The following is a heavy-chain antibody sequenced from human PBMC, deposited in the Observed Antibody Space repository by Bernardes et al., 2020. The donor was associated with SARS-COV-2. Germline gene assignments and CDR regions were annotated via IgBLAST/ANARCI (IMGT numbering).Heavy chain of an antibody. CDR2: THYFGNT. CDR3: ASVFWDYYDSSGPVSPFDN. CDR1: GGSISRSNYY. Sequence: SETLSLTCTVSGGSISRSNYYWGWIRQSPGKGLEWIGRTHYFGNTYYNPSLKSRVSISIDTSKNQVSLKLSSVTAADTALYFCASVFWDYYDSSGPVSPFDNWCQGTLVTVSS. J-gene: IGHJ4*02. V-gene: IGHV4-39*01. D-gene: IGHD3-22*01.